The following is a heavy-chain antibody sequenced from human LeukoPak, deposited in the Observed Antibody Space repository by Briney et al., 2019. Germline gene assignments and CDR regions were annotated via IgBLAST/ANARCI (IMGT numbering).Heavy chain of an antibody. CDR3: ARGVDYYDSSGYYLDY. Sequence: PSETLSLTCTVSGGSISSYYWSWIRQLPGKGLEWIGYIYYSGSTNYNPSLKSRVTISVDTSKNQFSLKLSSVTAADTAVYYCARGVDYYDSSGYYLDYWGQGTLVTVSS. CDR1: GGSISSYY. V-gene: IGHV4-59*01. J-gene: IGHJ4*02. D-gene: IGHD3-22*01. CDR2: IYYSGST.